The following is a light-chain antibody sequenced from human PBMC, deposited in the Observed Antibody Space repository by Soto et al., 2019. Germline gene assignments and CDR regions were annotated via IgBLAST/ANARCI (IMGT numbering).Light chain of an antibody. J-gene: IGLJ1*01. CDR2: EVS. CDR1: SSDVGAYNY. CDR3: SSYPTYSTHYL. V-gene: IGLV2-14*01. Sequence: QSALTQPASVSGSPGQSITISCTGTSSDVGAYNYVSWYQQHPGKAPKLMIYEVSNRPSGVSNRFSGSKSGNTASLTISGLQAEDEAEYHCSSYPTYSTHYLFGTGTKLTVL.